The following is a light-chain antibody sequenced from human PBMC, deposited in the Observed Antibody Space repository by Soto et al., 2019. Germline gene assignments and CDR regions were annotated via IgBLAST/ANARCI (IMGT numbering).Light chain of an antibody. CDR2: GTA. V-gene: IGKV1-5*03. CDR1: QSISIW. Sequence: DIHMTQSPSTLSASVGDRVTITCRASQSISIWLAWYQQKPGRAPNLLIYGTASLESGVPSRFSGSGAGTEFTLTIRSLQTDDCAFFCCKHYNDYSWTFGKGTKVEMK. J-gene: IGKJ1*01. CDR3: KHYNDYSWT.